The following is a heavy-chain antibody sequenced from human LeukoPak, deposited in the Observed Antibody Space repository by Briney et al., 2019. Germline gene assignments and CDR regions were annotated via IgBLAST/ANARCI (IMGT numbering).Heavy chain of an antibody. CDR2: ISSGSSSI. J-gene: IGHJ6*03. Sequence: GGSLRLSCAASGLTFSSYSMNWVRQAPGKGLEWVSYISSGSSSIYYADSVKGRFTISRDNGKNSLYLQMNSLRAEDTAVYYCAKDLTRKIYYYYYMDVWGKGTTVTVSS. CDR1: GLTFSSYS. CDR3: AKDLTRKIYYYYYMDV. V-gene: IGHV3-48*01.